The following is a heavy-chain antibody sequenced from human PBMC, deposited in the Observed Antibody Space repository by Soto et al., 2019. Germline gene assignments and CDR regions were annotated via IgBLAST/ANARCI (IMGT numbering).Heavy chain of an antibody. CDR2: INPNSGGT. D-gene: IGHD2-15*01. CDR3: ARGGLPPDIVVVVADTYYYYGMDV. CDR1: GYTFTGYY. J-gene: IGHJ6*02. Sequence: QVQLVQSGAEVKKPGASVKVSCKASGYTFTGYYMHWVRQAPGQGLEWMGWINPNSGGTNYAQKFQGWVTMTRDTSSSTAYMELSRLRSDDTAVYYCARGGLPPDIVVVVADTYYYYGMDVWGQGTTVTVSS. V-gene: IGHV1-2*04.